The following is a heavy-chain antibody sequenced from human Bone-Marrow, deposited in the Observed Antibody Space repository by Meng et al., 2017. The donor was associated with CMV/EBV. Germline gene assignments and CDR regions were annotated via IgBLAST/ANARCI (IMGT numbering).Heavy chain of an antibody. Sequence: GGSLRLSCAASGFTFSSYWMSWVRQAPGKGLEWVANIKQDGSEKYYVDSVKGRFTISRDNAKNSLYLQMNSLRAEDTAVYYCARLPDSSSSYYYYGMDVWGQGTTVTVSS. V-gene: IGHV3-7*01. J-gene: IGHJ6*02. CDR2: IKQDGSEK. CDR1: GFTFSSYW. D-gene: IGHD6-13*01. CDR3: ARLPDSSSSYYYYGMDV.